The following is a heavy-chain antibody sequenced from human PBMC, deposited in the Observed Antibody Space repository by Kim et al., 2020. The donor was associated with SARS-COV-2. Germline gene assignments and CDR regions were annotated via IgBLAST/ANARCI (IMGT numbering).Heavy chain of an antibody. CDR2: ISAYNGNT. D-gene: IGHD5-18*01. CDR1: NFTSYG. CDR3: ASGLRVDTAMVGFDY. V-gene: IGHV1-18*01. Sequence: NFTSYGISWVRRAPGQGLEWMGWISAYNGNTNSAQKLQGRVTMTTDTSTSTAFMELRSLRSDDTAVYYCASGLRVDTAMVGFDYWGQGTLAT. J-gene: IGHJ4*02.